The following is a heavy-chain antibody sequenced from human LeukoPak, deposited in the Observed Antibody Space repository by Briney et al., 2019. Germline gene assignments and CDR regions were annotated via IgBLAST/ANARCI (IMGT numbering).Heavy chain of an antibody. J-gene: IGHJ4*02. CDR2: IRYDGTSE. V-gene: IGHV3-30*02. CDR1: GFTFNNYG. Sequence: GGSLRLSCGASGFTFNNYGMLWVRQAPGKGLDWVAFIRYDGTSEYYADSVKGRFIISRDNSKNTLFLQMNSLRLEDTAVYYCVRRGDFWGQGTLVTVSS. D-gene: IGHD3-10*01. CDR3: VRRGDF.